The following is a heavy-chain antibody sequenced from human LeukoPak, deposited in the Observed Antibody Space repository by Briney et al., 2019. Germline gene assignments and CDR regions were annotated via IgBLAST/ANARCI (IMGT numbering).Heavy chain of an antibody. D-gene: IGHD2-8*01. V-gene: IGHV3-23*01. CDR2: ISGSGGST. CDR3: AKEGIVLMVYATDFDY. Sequence: GGSLRLSCAASGFTFSSYAMSWVRQAPGKGLEWVSAISGSGGSTYYADSVKGRFTISRDNSKNTLYLQMNSLRAEDTAVYYCAKEGIVLMVYATDFDYWGQGTLVTVSS. CDR1: GFTFSSYA. J-gene: IGHJ4*02.